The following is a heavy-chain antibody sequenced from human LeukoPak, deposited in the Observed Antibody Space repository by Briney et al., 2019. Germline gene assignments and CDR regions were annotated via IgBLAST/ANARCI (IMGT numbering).Heavy chain of an antibody. Sequence: SVKVSCKASGGTFSSYAISWVRQAPGQGLEWMGGIIPIFGTANYAQKFQGRVTITADESTSTAYMELSSLRSEDTAVYYCARSPVGATDRTVGAFDFWGQGAMVTVSS. CDR1: GGTFSSYA. CDR2: IIPIFGTA. D-gene: IGHD1-26*01. J-gene: IGHJ3*01. CDR3: ARSPVGATDRTVGAFDF. V-gene: IGHV1-69*01.